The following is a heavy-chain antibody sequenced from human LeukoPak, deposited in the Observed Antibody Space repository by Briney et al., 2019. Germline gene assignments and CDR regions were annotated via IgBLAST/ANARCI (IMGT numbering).Heavy chain of an antibody. CDR2: IKHSGST. CDR3: ARRDFWSGYYKKSKPSNYFDY. D-gene: IGHD3-3*01. CDR1: VGSFSGYY. V-gene: IGHV4-34*01. Sequence: SETLSLTCAVYVGSFSGYYWSWIRQPPGKGLEWIGEIKHSGSTNYNPSLKSRVTISVDTSKNQFSLKLSSVTAADTAVYYCARRDFWSGYYKKSKPSNYFDYWGQGTLVTVSS. J-gene: IGHJ4*02.